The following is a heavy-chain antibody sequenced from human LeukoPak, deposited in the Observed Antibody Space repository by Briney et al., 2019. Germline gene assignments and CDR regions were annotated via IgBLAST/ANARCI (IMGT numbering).Heavy chain of an antibody. CDR2: IYSSGST. V-gene: IGHV4-59*08. J-gene: IGHJ4*02. D-gene: IGHD3-22*01. CDR1: GGSISSYY. Sequence: SETLSLTCTVSGGSISSYYWSWIRQPPGKGLQWIGYIYSSGSTNYNPSPKSRVTISVDTSKNQFSLKLSSVTAADTAVYYCARRIPAYYYDSSGYYYDYWGQGTLVTVSS. CDR3: ARRIPAYYYDSSGYYYDY.